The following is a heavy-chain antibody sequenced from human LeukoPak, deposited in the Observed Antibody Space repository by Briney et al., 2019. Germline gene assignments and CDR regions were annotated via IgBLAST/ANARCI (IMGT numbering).Heavy chain of an antibody. CDR1: GYSSISFW. D-gene: IGHD3-22*01. CDR2: IYPPDSDT. V-gene: IGHV5-51*01. CDR3: ARQKAGSYYDSSGYPPNYFDY. J-gene: IGHJ4*02. Sequence: PGESLKISCKGFGYSSISFWIGWGRQMPGKNLEWMGIIYPPDSDTRYRPSFQGQVTISADKSISTASLQWSSRKASDTAMYYCARQKAGSYYDSSGYPPNYFDYWGQGTLVTVSS.